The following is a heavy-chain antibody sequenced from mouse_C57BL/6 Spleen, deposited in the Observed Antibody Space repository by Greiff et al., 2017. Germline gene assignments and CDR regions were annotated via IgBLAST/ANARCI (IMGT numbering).Heavy chain of an antibody. D-gene: IGHD2-1*01. Sequence: QVHVKQSGAELVKPGASVKVSCKASGYTFTSYWMHWVKQRPGQGLEWIGRIHPSDSDTNYNQKFKGKATLTVDKSSSTAYMQLSSLTSEDSAVYYCAMFGLYYKDWMDYWGQGTSVTVSS. CDR3: AMFGLYYKDWMDY. J-gene: IGHJ4*01. V-gene: IGHV1-74*01. CDR1: GYTFTSYW. CDR2: IHPSDSDT.